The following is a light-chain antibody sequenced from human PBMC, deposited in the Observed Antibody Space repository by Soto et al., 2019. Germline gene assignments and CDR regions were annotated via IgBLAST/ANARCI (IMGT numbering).Light chain of an antibody. CDR3: SSYTGSSTVV. J-gene: IGLJ2*01. CDR2: DVS. V-gene: IGLV2-14*01. Sequence: QSVLTQPASVSGSPGQSVTISCTGTSSDVGGYNYVSWYQQHPGKVPKLMIYDVSNRPSGVSNRFSGSKSGNTASLTISGLQAEDEADYYCSSYTGSSTVVFGGGTKLTVL. CDR1: SSDVGGYNY.